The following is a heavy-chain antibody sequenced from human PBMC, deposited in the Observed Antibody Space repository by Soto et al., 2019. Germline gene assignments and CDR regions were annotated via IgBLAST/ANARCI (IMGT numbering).Heavy chain of an antibody. CDR2: IRSSSSYI. V-gene: IGHV3-21*01. CDR3: ASGGYSLYY. D-gene: IGHD5-12*01. J-gene: IGHJ4*02. Sequence: EVQLVESGGGLVKPGGSLRLSCAASGFTFSSYSMNWVRQAPGKGLEWVSSIRSSSSYIYYADSVKGRFTISRDDAKNTRYLQMNSLRAEDRAVYYCASGGYSLYYWGQGTLVTVSS. CDR1: GFTFSSYS.